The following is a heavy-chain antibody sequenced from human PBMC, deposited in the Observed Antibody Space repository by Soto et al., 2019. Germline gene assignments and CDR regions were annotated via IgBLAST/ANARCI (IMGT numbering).Heavy chain of an antibody. Sequence: PGGSLRLSCAASGFTFSSYWMSWVRQAPGKGLEWVANIKQDGSEKYYVDSVKGRFTISRDNAKNSLYLQMNSLRAEDTAVYYCARAHDYGDYYAFDIWGQGTMVTVSS. D-gene: IGHD4-17*01. J-gene: IGHJ3*02. CDR2: IKQDGSEK. V-gene: IGHV3-7*01. CDR3: ARAHDYGDYYAFDI. CDR1: GFTFSSYW.